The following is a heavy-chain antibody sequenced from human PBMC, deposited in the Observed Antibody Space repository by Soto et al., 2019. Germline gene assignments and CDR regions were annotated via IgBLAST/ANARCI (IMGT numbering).Heavy chain of an antibody. J-gene: IGHJ6*02. CDR2: INPNSGGT. Sequence: ASVKVSCKASGYTFTGYYMHWVRQAPGQGLEWMGWINPNSGGTNYAQKFQGRVTMTRDTSISTAYMELSRLRSDDTAVYYCARARWEPPSYYYSGMDVWGQGTKVTVSS. CDR3: ARARWEPPSYYYSGMDV. CDR1: GYTFTGYY. D-gene: IGHD1-26*01. V-gene: IGHV1-2*02.